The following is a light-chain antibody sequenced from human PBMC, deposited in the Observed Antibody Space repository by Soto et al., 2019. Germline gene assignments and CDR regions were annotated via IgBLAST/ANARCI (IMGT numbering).Light chain of an antibody. CDR3: AAWDDSLSGWV. J-gene: IGLJ3*02. CDR1: SSNIGSNY. CDR2: RTN. V-gene: IGLV1-47*01. Sequence: QSVLTQPPSASGTPGQRFTISCSGSSSNIGSNYVYWYQQLPGTAPKLLIYRTNQRPSGVPDRFSGYKSGTSASLAISGLRSEDEADYYCAAWDDSLSGWVFGGGTKLNVL.